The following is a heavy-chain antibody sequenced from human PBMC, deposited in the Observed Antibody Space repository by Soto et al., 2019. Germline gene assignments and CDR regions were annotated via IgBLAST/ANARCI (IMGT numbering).Heavy chain of an antibody. Sequence: EVQLMESGGGLVKPGGSLRISCTASGFIFGNYTMTWVRQAPGKGPEWVSSISGESKYIFYADSVRGRFTISRDNANNSLYLQMNSLRAEDTAVYSCARAELPAEYLHHWGQGTLLTVSS. D-gene: IGHD2-15*01. J-gene: IGHJ1*01. CDR1: GFIFGNYT. CDR3: ARAELPAEYLHH. V-gene: IGHV3-21*01. CDR2: ISGESKYI.